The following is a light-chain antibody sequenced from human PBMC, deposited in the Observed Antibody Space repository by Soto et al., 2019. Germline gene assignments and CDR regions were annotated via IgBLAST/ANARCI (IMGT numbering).Light chain of an antibody. Sequence: SAVPQPASVSVSPGRSIIISCTGPSSDICGYNYVSWYQHHPGKAPKLMIYDVSNRPSGVSNRFSGSKSGNTASLTISGLQPEGEADYYCSSYTTSNTRQIVFGTGTKVTAL. V-gene: IGLV2-14*03. CDR1: SSDICGYNY. CDR3: SSYTTSNTRQIV. CDR2: DVS. J-gene: IGLJ1*01.